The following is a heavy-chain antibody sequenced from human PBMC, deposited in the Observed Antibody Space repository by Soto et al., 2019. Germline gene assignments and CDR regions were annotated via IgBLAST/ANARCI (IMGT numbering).Heavy chain of an antibody. CDR3: ARGDGDRYDGNGSRGRH. J-gene: IGHJ4*02. V-gene: IGHV3-74*01. Sequence: EVQLVESGGGLVQPGESLTLSCAASGFTFSSYWMHWVRQAPGKGLVWVSRIKSDGSGTYYADSGKGRLTISRDNAKNTLYLQTTSPAVEDTALYFCARGDGDRYDGNGSRGRHWGQGTLVTVSS. CDR1: GFTFSSYW. CDR2: IKSDGSGT. D-gene: IGHD3-22*01.